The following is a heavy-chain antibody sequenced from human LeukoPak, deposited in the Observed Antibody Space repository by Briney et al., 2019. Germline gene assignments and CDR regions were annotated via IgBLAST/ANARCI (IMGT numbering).Heavy chain of an antibody. CDR2: ISHDGGAK. D-gene: IGHD2-8*01. J-gene: IGHJ6*02. V-gene: IGHV3-30*03. Sequence: GGSLRLSCEVSGFSIGNHGMHWVRQAPDKGLEWVAMISHDGGAKYYGDSVKGRFTISRDNAKNSLYLQMNSLRAEDTAVYYCARVMEDCTNGVCQIYYYYGMDVWGQGTTVTVSS. CDR3: ARVMEDCTNGVCQIYYYYGMDV. CDR1: GFSIGNHG.